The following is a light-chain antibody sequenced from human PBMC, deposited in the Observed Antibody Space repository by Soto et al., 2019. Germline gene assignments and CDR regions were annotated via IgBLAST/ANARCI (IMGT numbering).Light chain of an antibody. Sequence: EIVLTQSPGTLSLSPGERATLSCRASQRISNSYLAWYQQKPGQAPRLLIYGASSRATGIPERFSGSRSVTDFTLTISRLEPEDFAVYFCQQYGSSPRTFGQGTKVDI. J-gene: IGKJ1*01. CDR1: QRISNSY. CDR3: QQYGSSPRT. V-gene: IGKV3-20*01. CDR2: GAS.